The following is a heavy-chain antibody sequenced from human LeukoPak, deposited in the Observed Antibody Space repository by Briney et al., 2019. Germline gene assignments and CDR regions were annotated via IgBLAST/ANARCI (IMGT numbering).Heavy chain of an antibody. CDR3: ARDYWFDP. CDR1: GFTLSSYA. J-gene: IGHJ5*02. CDR2: ISGNAGST. Sequence: GGSLRLSCAASGFTLSSYAMSWVRQAPGKGLEWVALISGNAGSTYYADSVKGRFTISRHNSKNTLYLQMNSLRAEDTAVYYCARDYWFDPWGQGTLVTVSS. V-gene: IGHV3-23*01.